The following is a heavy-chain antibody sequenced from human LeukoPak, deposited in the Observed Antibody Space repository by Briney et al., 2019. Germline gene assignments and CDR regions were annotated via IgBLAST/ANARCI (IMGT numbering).Heavy chain of an antibody. Sequence: GASVKVSCKASGYTFTSYGIRWVRQAPGQGLEWMGWISAYNGNTNYAQKLQGRVTMTTDTSTSTAYMELRSLRSDDTAVYYCARVLYSAATGSGNSGPSDYWGQGTLVTVSS. J-gene: IGHJ4*02. CDR2: ISAYNGNT. V-gene: IGHV1-18*01. CDR1: GYTFTSYG. D-gene: IGHD4-23*01. CDR3: ARVLYSAATGSGNSGPSDY.